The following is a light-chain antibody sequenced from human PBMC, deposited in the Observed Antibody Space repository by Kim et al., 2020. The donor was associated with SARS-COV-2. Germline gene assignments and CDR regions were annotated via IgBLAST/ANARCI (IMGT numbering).Light chain of an antibody. V-gene: IGLV7-46*01. CDR2: HTS. Sequence: PVGPVTLTCGSSTGAVTSGHYPYWFQQNPGQAPRTLIYHTSNKQSWTPARFSGSLVGGKAVLTLSGAQPEDEAEYYCLLSYSGARVFGGGTKLTVL. CDR3: LLSYSGARV. CDR1: TGAVTSGHY. J-gene: IGLJ3*02.